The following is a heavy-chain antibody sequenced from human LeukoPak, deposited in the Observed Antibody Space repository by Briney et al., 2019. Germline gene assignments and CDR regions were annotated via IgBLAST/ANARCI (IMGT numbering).Heavy chain of an antibody. CDR1: GYSLSSGYY. Sequence: PSETLSLTCTVSGYSLSSGYYWGWIRQPPGKGLEWIGSIYHSGSTYYNPSLKSRVTISVDTSKNQFSLKLSSVTAADTAVYYCARHSSSRGSIDYWGQGTLVTVSS. D-gene: IGHD6-13*01. CDR3: ARHSSSRGSIDY. V-gene: IGHV4-38-2*02. J-gene: IGHJ4*02. CDR2: IYHSGST.